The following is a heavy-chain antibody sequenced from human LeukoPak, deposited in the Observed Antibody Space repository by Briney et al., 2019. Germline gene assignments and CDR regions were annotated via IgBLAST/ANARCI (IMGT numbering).Heavy chain of an antibody. V-gene: IGHV1-18*01. CDR2: ISAYNGNT. Sequence: ASVKVSCKASGYTFTSYGISWVRQAPGQGHEWMGWISAYNGNTNYAQNLQGRVTMTTDTSTRIAYMELRSLGSDDTAIYYCARFSIPANWFDPWGQGTLVTVSS. D-gene: IGHD6-25*01. J-gene: IGHJ5*02. CDR3: ARFSIPANWFDP. CDR1: GYTFTSYG.